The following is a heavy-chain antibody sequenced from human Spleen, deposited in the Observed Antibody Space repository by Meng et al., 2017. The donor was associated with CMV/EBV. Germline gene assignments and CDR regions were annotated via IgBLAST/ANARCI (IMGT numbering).Heavy chain of an antibody. D-gene: IGHD3-22*01. CDR1: GGSISSSY. CDR3: ARVYDSSGYYPNWFDP. J-gene: IGHJ5*02. CDR2: IYPSGST. V-gene: IGHV4-4*07. Sequence: QVPLQESGPGLVKPSETLSLPCTVSGGSISSSYWSWIRQPAGKGLEWIGRIYPSGSTNYNPSLKSRVTMSVDTSKNQFSLKPSSVTAADTAVYYCARVYDSSGYYPNWFDPWGQGTLVTVSS.